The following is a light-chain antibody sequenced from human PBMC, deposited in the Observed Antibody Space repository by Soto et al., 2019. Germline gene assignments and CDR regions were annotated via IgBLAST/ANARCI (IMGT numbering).Light chain of an antibody. V-gene: IGKV1-39*01. CDR3: QQSYSTPIT. CDR1: QSISSY. J-gene: IGKJ5*01. Sequence: PSSLSASVGDRVAITCRASQSISSYLNWYQQKPGKAPKVLIYAASNLQSGVPSRFSGSGSGTDFTLTISSLQPEDFATYYCQQSYSTPITFGQGTRLEIK. CDR2: AAS.